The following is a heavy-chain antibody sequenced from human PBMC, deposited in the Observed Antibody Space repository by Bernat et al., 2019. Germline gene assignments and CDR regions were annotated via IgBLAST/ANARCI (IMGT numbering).Heavy chain of an antibody. CDR3: ARDRGNNWWGGLDS. CDR2: VNTGNGNT. CDR1: GYTFTTYA. Sequence: QVQLVQSGAEVKKPGASVKVSCTASGYTFTTYAIHWVRQAPGQRLEWMGWVNTGNGNTRYSQKFQGRVTITRDTPASATYMELSSLTSEDTTVYYCARDRGNNWWGGLDSWGQETLVTVSS. V-gene: IGHV1-3*04. J-gene: IGHJ4*02. D-gene: IGHD1-1*01.